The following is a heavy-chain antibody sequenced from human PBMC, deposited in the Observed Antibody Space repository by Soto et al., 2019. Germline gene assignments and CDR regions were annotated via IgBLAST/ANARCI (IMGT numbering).Heavy chain of an antibody. CDR3: ARDREGDGMDV. CDR1: GYTFSSYG. D-gene: IGHD3-16*01. J-gene: IGHJ6*02. CDR2: ISGYNGNT. Sequence: ASVKVSCKASGYTFSSYGISWVRQAPGQGLEWMGWISGYNGNTNYAQKLQGRVTMTIDTSTSTGYMELRSLRSDDTAVYYCARDREGDGMDVWGQGTTVTVSS. V-gene: IGHV1-18*01.